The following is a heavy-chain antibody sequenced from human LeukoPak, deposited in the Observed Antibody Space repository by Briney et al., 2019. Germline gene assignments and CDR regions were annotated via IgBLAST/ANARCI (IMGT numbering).Heavy chain of an antibody. CDR3: ARVGLYYDSSGYYYFDY. CDR2: IYYSGST. J-gene: IGHJ4*02. V-gene: IGHV4-59*01. D-gene: IGHD3-22*01. CDR1: GGSISSYY. Sequence: SETLSLTCTVSGGSISSYYWNWLRQPPGKGLEWIGYIYYSGSTNYNPSLKSRVTISVDTSKNQFSLKLSSVTAADTAVYYCARVGLYYDSSGYYYFDYWGQGTLVTVSS.